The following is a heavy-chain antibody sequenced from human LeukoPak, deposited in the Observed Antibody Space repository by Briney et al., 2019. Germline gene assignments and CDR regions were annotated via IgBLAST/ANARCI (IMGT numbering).Heavy chain of an antibody. V-gene: IGHV4-31*03. CDR2: IYYSGST. D-gene: IGHD4-11*01. Sequence: SETLSLTCTVSGGSISSGGYYWSWIRQHPGKGLEWIGYIYYSGSTYYNPSLKSRVTISVDTSKNQFSLKLSSVTAADTAVYYCARDSGYSNSGWFDPWGQGTLVTVSS. CDR1: GGSISSGGYY. CDR3: ARDSGYSNSGWFDP. J-gene: IGHJ5*02.